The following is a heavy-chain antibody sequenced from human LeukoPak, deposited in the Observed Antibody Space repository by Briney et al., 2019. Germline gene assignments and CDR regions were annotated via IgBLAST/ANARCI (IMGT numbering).Heavy chain of an antibody. J-gene: IGHJ4*02. D-gene: IGHD6-13*01. CDR1: GGSISSYY. CDR2: IYYSGST. V-gene: IGHV4-59*01. Sequence: SETLSLTCTVSGGSISSYYWSWIRQPPGKGLEWIGYIYYSGSTNYNPSLKSRVTISVDTSKNQFSLKLSSVTAADTAVYYCARSHLAAAVDYWGQGTLVTVSS. CDR3: ARSHLAAAVDY.